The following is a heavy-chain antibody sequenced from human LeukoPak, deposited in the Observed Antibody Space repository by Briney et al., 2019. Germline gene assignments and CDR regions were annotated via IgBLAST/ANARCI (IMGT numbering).Heavy chain of an antibody. CDR2: MNPNSGNT. CDR1: GYTFTSYD. J-gene: IGHJ6*03. Sequence: GASVKVSCKASGYTFTSYDINWVRQAPGQGLEWMGWMNPNSGNTGYAQKFQGRVTITRNTSISTAYMELSSLRSEDTAVYYCARLYGSGSYYYYYMDVWGKGTTVTVSS. CDR3: ARLYGSGSYYYYYMDV. V-gene: IGHV1-8*03. D-gene: IGHD3-10*01.